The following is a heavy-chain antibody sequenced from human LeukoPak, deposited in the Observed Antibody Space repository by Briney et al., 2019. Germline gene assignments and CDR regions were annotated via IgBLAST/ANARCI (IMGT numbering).Heavy chain of an antibody. J-gene: IGHJ4*02. CDR2: IMTDGSEK. CDR3: ASELRVLWRNYFDH. V-gene: IGHV3-7*01. Sequence: GGSLRLSCAVSGFTFSDRCMSWVRQAPGKGLEWVANIMTDGSEKYYVDSVKGRFSIPRDNAKNSLYLEMSSLRVEDTALYYCASELRVLWRNYFDHWGQGSLVTVSS. CDR1: GFTFSDRC. D-gene: IGHD2/OR15-2a*01.